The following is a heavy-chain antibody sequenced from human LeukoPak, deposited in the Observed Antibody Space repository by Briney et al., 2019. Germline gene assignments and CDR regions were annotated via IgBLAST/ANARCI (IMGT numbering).Heavy chain of an antibody. D-gene: IGHD3-22*01. CDR1: GYTFTSYD. CDR2: MNPNSGIT. CDR3: ARGAREVVVVITKYYVDY. V-gene: IGHV1-8*01. Sequence: GASVKVSCKASGYTFTSYDINWVRQATGQGLEWMGWMNPNSGITGYAQKFQGRVTMTRNTSINTAYMELSGLRSEDTAVYYCARGAREVVVVITKYYVDYWGQGTLVTVSS. J-gene: IGHJ4*02.